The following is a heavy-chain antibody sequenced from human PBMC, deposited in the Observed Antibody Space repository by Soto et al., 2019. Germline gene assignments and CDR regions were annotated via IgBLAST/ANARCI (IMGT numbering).Heavy chain of an antibody. CDR3: AKDLHYYGMDV. Sequence: EVQLLKSGGGLVQPGESLRLSCAASGFTFDDHFMNWVRQAPGKGPEWVSDINKDGGRTHYADSVRGRFTISRDNSRNTLYLQMNRLRAEDTALYYCAKDLHYYGMDVWGQGTMVTVSS. J-gene: IGHJ6*02. V-gene: IGHV3-23*01. CDR1: GFTFDDHF. CDR2: INKDGGRT.